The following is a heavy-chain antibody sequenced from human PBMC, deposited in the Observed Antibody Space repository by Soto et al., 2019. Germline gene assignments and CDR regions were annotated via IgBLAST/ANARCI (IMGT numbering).Heavy chain of an antibody. J-gene: IGHJ4*02. CDR1: GFKFSSYA. D-gene: IGHD2-8*01. CDR2: ISGSGSKT. CDR3: AKEWSLRRSFDY. Sequence: PGGSPRLSPGASGFKFSSYAMSWVRQAPGKGLEWVAGISGSGSKTYYADSVKGRFTFSRDNSKNMLYLEMNSLRVEDTAVYYCAKEWSLRRSFDYCGQVTQFTVPS. V-gene: IGHV3-23*01.